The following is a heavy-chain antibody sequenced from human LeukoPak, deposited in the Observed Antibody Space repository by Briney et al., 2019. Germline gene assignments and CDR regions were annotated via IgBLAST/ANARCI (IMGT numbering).Heavy chain of an antibody. Sequence: PSETLSLTCAVYGGSFSGYYWSWIRQPPGKGLGWIGEINHSGSTNYNPSLKSRVTISVDTSKNQFSLKLSSVTAADTAVYYCARLRAVTRSSSWLQVRRRFDYWGQGTLVTVSS. J-gene: IGHJ4*02. CDR3: ARLRAVTRSSSWLQVRRRFDY. V-gene: IGHV4-34*01. CDR1: GGSFSGYY. CDR2: INHSGST. D-gene: IGHD6-13*01.